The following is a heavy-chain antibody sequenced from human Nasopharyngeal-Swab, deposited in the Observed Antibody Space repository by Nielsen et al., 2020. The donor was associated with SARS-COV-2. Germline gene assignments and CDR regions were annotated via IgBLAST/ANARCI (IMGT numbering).Heavy chain of an antibody. V-gene: IGHV1-2*02. CDR3: ARDLKGSSWYYYYYGMDV. D-gene: IGHD6-13*01. J-gene: IGHJ6*02. Sequence: ASVKVSCKASGYTFTGYSMHWVRQAPGQGLGWMGWINPNSGGTNYAQKFQGRVTITRDTSISTAYMELSRLRSDDTAVYYCARDLKGSSWYYYYYGMDVWGQGTTVTVSS. CDR1: GYTFTGYS. CDR2: INPNSGGT.